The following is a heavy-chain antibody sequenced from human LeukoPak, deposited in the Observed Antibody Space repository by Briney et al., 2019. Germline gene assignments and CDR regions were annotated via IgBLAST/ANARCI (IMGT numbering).Heavy chain of an antibody. CDR2: IYYSGST. J-gene: IGHJ4*02. Sequence: KPSEALSLTCTVSGGSISSSSYYWGWIRQPPGKGLEWIGSIYYSGSTYYNPSLKSRVTISVDASKNQFSLKLSSVTAADTAVYYCARQDCSGGSCYGDYWGQGTLVTVSS. V-gene: IGHV4-39*01. CDR1: GGSISSSSYY. CDR3: ARQDCSGGSCYGDY. D-gene: IGHD2-15*01.